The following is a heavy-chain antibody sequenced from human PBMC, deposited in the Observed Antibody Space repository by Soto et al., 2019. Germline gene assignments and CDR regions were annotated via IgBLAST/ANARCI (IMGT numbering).Heavy chain of an antibody. CDR2: IKSKTDVGTT. J-gene: IGHJ4*02. CDR1: GFTFSNAW. Sequence: EVQLVESGGGLAKPGGSLRLSCATSGFTFSNAWMNWVRQAPGKGLEWVGRIKSKTDVGTTDYAAPVKGRFTISRDDSKKTFYLQMNSLRTEDTAVYFCTTGYYYDSSAYPYYWGQGTLVTVSS. D-gene: IGHD3-22*01. V-gene: IGHV3-15*01. CDR3: TTGYYYDSSAYPYY.